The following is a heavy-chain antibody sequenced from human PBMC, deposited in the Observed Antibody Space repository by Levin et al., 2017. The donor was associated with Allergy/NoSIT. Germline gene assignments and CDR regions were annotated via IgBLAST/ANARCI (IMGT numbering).Heavy chain of an antibody. V-gene: IGHV3-23*01. CDR1: GFTFSSYA. CDR2: ISGSDGST. Sequence: GGSLRLSCAASGFTFSSYAMNWVRQAPGEGLEWVSAISGSDGSTYYADSVRGRFTISRDNSKNTLYLQMYSPKAEDTAVYYCAARAEFGAFHIWGQGTMVTVSS. D-gene: IGHD3-10*01. J-gene: IGHJ3*02. CDR3: AARAEFGAFHI.